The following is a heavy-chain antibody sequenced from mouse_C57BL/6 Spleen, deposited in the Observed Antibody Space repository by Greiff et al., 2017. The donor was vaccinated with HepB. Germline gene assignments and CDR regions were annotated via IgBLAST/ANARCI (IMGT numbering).Heavy chain of an antibody. CDR3: ARGANYYGSSYWYFDV. D-gene: IGHD1-1*01. V-gene: IGHV1-81*01. Sequence: VKLQESGAELARPGASVKLSCKASGYTFTSYGISWVKQRTGQGLEWIGEIYPRSGNTYYNEKFKGKATLTADKSSSTAYMELRSLTSEDSAVYFCARGANYYGSSYWYFDVWGTGTTVTVSS. J-gene: IGHJ1*03. CDR1: GYTFTSYG. CDR2: IYPRSGNT.